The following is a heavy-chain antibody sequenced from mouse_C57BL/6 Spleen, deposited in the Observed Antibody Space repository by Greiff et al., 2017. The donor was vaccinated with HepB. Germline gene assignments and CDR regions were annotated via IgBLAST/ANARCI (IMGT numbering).Heavy chain of an antibody. V-gene: IGHV7-3*01. Sequence: EVHLVESGGGLVQPGGSLSLSCAASGFTFTDYYMSWVRQPPGKALEWLGFIRNKANGYTTEYSASVKGRFTISRDNSQSILYIQMHALRAEDSSTYYCARLLSYFDYCGQGTTLTVSS. CDR1: GFTFTDYY. CDR2: IRNKANGYTT. CDR3: ARLLSYFDY. J-gene: IGHJ2*01. D-gene: IGHD3-2*02.